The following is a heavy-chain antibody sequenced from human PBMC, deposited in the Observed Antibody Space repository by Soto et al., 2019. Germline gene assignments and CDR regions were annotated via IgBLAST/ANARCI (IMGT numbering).Heavy chain of an antibody. CDR1: GGSISSGGYY. V-gene: IGHV4-31*03. J-gene: IGHJ6*02. D-gene: IGHD3-22*01. CDR3: ARDYYYYDSRGMDV. CDR2: IYYSGST. Sequence: SETLSLTCTVSGGSISSGGYYWSWIRQHPGKGLEWIGYIYYSGSTYYNPSLKSRVTISVDTSKNQFSLKLSSVTAADTAVYYCARDYYYYDSRGMDVWGQGTTVTVSS.